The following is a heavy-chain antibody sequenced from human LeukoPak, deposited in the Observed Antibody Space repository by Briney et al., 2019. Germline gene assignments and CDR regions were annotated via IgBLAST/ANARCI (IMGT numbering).Heavy chain of an antibody. V-gene: IGHV4-4*07. CDR1: GDFITNRY. Sequence: KPSETLSLTCSVSGDFITNRYWSWVRQSAGKGLEWIWRISTRGNTNYNPSLKSRVTMSADTSNKHFSLKLTSVTAADTAVYYCVRNWDYWGQGTLVTVSS. CDR2: ISTRGNT. CDR3: VRNWDY. J-gene: IGHJ4*02. D-gene: IGHD1-1*01.